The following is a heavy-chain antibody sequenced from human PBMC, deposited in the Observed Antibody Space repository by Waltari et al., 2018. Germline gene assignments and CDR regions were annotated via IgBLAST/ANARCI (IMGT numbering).Heavy chain of an antibody. Sequence: QVQLQESGPGLVKPSETLSLTCAVSGYSISSGYYWGWIRQPPGKGLEWIGSIYHSGSTYYNPSLKSRVTISVDTSKNQFSLKLSSVTAADTAVYYCARERVSIAVALDYWGQGTLVTVSS. CDR3: ARERVSIAVALDY. J-gene: IGHJ4*02. D-gene: IGHD6-19*01. CDR2: IYHSGST. CDR1: GYSISSGYY. V-gene: IGHV4-38-2*02.